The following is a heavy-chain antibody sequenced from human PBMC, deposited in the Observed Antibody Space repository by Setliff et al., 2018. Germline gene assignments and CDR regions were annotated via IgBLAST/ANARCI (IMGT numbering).Heavy chain of an antibody. J-gene: IGHJ4*02. CDR1: GYTFTGYY. D-gene: IGHD5-18*01. Sequence: ASVKVSCKASGYTFTGYYMHWVRQAPGQGLEWMGRINPNSGGTNYAQKFQGRVTMTRNTSISTAYMELSSLRSEDTAVYYCARRVGSVGIQLPDYWGQGTLVTVSS. CDR2: INPNSGGT. CDR3: ARRVGSVGIQLPDY. V-gene: IGHV1-2*06.